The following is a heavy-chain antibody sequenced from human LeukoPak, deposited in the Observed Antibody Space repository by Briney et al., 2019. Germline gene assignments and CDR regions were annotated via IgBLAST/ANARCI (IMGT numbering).Heavy chain of an antibody. CDR2: INHSGST. V-gene: IGHV4-34*01. J-gene: IGHJ6*03. CDR3: ARGPYCSSTSCYRANYYYMDV. Sequence: SETLSLTCAVYGGSFSGYYWSWIRQPPGKGLEWIGEINHSGSTNYNPSLKSRGTISVDTSKNQFSLKLSSVTAADTAVYYCARGPYCSSTSCYRANYYYMDVWGKGTTVTVSS. D-gene: IGHD2-2*01. CDR1: GGSFSGYY.